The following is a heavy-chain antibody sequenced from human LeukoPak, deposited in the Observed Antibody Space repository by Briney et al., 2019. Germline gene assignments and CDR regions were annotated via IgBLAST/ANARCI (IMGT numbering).Heavy chain of an antibody. Sequence: SETLSLTCTVSGGSISSSSYYWGWIRQPPGKGLEWIGSIYYSGSTYYNPSLKSRVTISVDTSKNQFSLKLSSVTAADTAVYYCARGSTTVTTYYYWGQGTLVTVSS. V-gene: IGHV4-39*07. D-gene: IGHD4-17*01. CDR3: ARGSTTVTTYYY. CDR1: GGSISSSSYY. J-gene: IGHJ4*02. CDR2: IYYSGST.